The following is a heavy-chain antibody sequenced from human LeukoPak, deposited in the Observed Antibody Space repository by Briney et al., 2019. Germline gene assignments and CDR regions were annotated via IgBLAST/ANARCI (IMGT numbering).Heavy chain of an antibody. V-gene: IGHV3-23*01. CDR3: AKGGHYSFFDY. CDR1: GFIFSNYG. J-gene: IGHJ4*02. CDR2: ISASGSAT. Sequence: PGGSLRLSCAASGFIFSNYGMNWVRQAPGKGLEWVAAISASGSATSYADSVRGRFTISRDNSKNTHYLQMSSLRAEDTGIYYCAKGGHYSFFDYWGQGTLVTVSS. D-gene: IGHD4-11*01.